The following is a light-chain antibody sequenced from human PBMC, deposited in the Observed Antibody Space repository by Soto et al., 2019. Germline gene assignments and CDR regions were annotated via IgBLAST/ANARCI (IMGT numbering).Light chain of an antibody. CDR1: SSDVGSYGL. CDR2: EAT. Sequence: QSALTQPASVSGSPGQSITISCTGASSDVGSYGLVSWYQQHPGKAPRLIIFEATKRPSGVSDRFSGSRSGDSASLTISGLQAEDEAEYYCYSYGGSNTLMVFGGGTKVTVL. J-gene: IGLJ2*01. CDR3: YSYGGSNTLMV. V-gene: IGLV2-23*01.